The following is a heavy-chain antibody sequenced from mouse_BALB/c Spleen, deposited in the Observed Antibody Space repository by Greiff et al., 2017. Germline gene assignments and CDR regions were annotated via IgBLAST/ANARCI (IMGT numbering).Heavy chain of an antibody. CDR1: GYTFTSYV. V-gene: IGHV1-14*01. Sequence: SGPELVKPGASVKMSCKASGYTFTSYVMHWVKQKPGQGLEWIGYINPYNDGTKYNEKFKGKATLTSDKSSSTAYMELSSLTSEDSAVYYCARKYGNYDYYAMDYWGQGTSVTVSS. CDR3: ARKYGNYDYYAMDY. D-gene: IGHD2-10*02. J-gene: IGHJ4*01. CDR2: INPYNDGT.